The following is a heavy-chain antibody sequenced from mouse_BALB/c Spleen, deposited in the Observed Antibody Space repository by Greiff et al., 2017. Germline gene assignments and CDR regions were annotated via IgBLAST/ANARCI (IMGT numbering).Heavy chain of an antibody. J-gene: IGHJ3*01. D-gene: IGHD2-4*01. V-gene: IGHV14-4*02. CDR1: GFNIKDYY. Sequence: EVQLQQSGAELVRSGASVKLSCTASGFNIKDYYMHWVKQRPEQGLEWIGWIDPENGDTEYAPKFQGKATMTADTSSNTAYLQLSSLTSEDTAVYYWNYDYDGAYWGQGTLVTVSA. CDR3: NYDYDGAY. CDR2: IDPENGDT.